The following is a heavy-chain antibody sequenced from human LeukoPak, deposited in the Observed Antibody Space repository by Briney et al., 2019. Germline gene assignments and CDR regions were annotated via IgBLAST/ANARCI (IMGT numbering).Heavy chain of an antibody. Sequence: GGSLRLSCEASGFAFSNYGMNWVRQAPGKGLEWVSYIRPTDGTTHYTDAVEGRFTISRDNVKNSLSLQMTSLRVDDSAIYYCVRGQTSLDNWFDPWGQGTLVIVSS. CDR2: IRPTDGTT. CDR1: GFAFSNYG. CDR3: VRGQTSLDNWFDP. J-gene: IGHJ5*02. V-gene: IGHV3-48*01.